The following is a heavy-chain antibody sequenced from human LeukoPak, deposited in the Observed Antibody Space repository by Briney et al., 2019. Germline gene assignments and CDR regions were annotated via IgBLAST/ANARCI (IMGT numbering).Heavy chain of an antibody. Sequence: SETLSLTCTVSGGSISSGSYYWSWIRQPAGKGLEWIGRIYTSGSTNYNPSLKSRVTMSVDTSKNQFSLKLSSVTAADTAVYYCARGYCSSTSCYAYNWFDPWGQGTLVTVSS. J-gene: IGHJ5*02. CDR1: GGSISSGSYY. V-gene: IGHV4-61*02. CDR3: ARGYCSSTSCYAYNWFDP. D-gene: IGHD2-2*01. CDR2: IYTSGST.